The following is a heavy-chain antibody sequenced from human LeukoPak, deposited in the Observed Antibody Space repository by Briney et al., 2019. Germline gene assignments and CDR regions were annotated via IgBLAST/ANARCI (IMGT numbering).Heavy chain of an antibody. J-gene: IGHJ5*02. V-gene: IGHV4-61*02. Sequence: PSETLSLTCTVSGGSISSGSYYWSWIRQPAGKGLEWIGRIYTSGSTNYNPSLKSRVTISVDTSKNQFSLKLSSVTAADTVVYYCARGGTYYYDSSGSPKPFDPWGQGTLVTVSS. D-gene: IGHD3-22*01. CDR2: IYTSGST. CDR3: ARGGTYYYDSSGSPKPFDP. CDR1: GGSISSGSYY.